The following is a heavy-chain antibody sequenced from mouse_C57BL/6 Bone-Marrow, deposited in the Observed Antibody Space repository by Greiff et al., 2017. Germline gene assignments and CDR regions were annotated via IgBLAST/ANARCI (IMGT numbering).Heavy chain of an antibody. D-gene: IGHD1-1*01. CDR3: ARNYYGSTLSY. CDR2: IYPGDGDT. Sequence: QVQLKESGPELVKPGASVKISCKASGYAFSSSWMNWVKQRPGKGLEWIGRIYPGDGDTNYNGKFKGKATLTADQASSTAYMQLSSLTSEDSAVYFCARNYYGSTLSYWGQGTLVTVSA. CDR1: GYAFSSSW. J-gene: IGHJ3*01. V-gene: IGHV1-82*01.